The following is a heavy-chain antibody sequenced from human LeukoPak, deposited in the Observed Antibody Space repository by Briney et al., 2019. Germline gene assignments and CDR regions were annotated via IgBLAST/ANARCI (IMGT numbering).Heavy chain of an antibody. CDR2: ISSGGSTV. CDR1: GFTFSSYE. CDR3: ARVIIVGATGI. Sequence: GGSLRLSCAASGFTFSSYEMNWVRQAPGKGLEWVSYISSGGSTVYYADSVKGRFTISRDNAKNSLYLQMSSLRAEDTAVYYCARVIIVGATGIWGQGTTVTVSS. J-gene: IGHJ3*02. V-gene: IGHV3-48*03. D-gene: IGHD1-26*01.